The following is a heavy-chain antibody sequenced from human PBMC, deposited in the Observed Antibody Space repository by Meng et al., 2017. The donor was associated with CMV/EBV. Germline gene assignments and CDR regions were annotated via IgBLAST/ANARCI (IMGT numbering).Heavy chain of an antibody. J-gene: IGHJ4*02. Sequence: KASGYSVTSNWIGWVRQMPGKGLERMGIISPGDSDTRYSPSFQGQVTISADKSISTAYLQWSSLKASDTAMYYCARLISSSTSCYDYWGQGTLVTVSS. D-gene: IGHD2-2*01. CDR1: GYSVTSNW. CDR3: ARLISSSTSCYDY. CDR2: ISPGDSDT. V-gene: IGHV5-51*01.